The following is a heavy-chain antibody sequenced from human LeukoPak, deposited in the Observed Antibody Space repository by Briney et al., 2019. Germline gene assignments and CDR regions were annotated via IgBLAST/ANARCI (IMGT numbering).Heavy chain of an antibody. V-gene: IGHV4-59*04. CDR3: ARLYPTGYYYYMDV. J-gene: IGHJ6*03. D-gene: IGHD5/OR15-5a*01. Sequence: SETLSLTCTVSGGSISSYYWSWIRQPPGKGLEWIGYIYHSGSTYYNPSLKSRVTMSVDTSKNQFSLKLSSVTAADTAVYYCARLYPTGYYYYMDVWGKGTTVTVSS. CDR2: IYHSGST. CDR1: GGSISSYY.